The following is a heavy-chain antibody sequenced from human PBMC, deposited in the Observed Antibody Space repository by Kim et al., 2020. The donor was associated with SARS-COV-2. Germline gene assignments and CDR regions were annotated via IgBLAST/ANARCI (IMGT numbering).Heavy chain of an antibody. CDR1: GFTFSDYA. D-gene: IGHD3-3*01. J-gene: IGHJ4*02. CDR3: ANSVWTGSYRLTY. CDR2: ISARGEIR. V-gene: IGHV3-23*01. Sequence: GGSLRLSCAASGFTFSDYAMTWVRQAPGKGLEWVSLISARGEIRYYPDSVKGRFTVSRDNSKTMMYLQMDSLRAEDTAVYFCANSVWTGSYRLTYWGQGTLVTVSS.